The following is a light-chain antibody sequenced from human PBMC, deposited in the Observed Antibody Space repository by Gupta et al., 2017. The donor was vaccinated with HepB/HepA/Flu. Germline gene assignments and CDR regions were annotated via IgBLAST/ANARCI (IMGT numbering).Light chain of an antibody. CDR2: RAS. Sequence: DIQMTQSPSTLSASVGDRVTITCRASESISIWLAWYQQKPGKAPKLLIYRASNLESGVPSRFSGSGSGTEFTLTISSLQPDDFATYYCQNYNSRFGQGTKVEIK. CDR1: ESISIW. CDR3: QNYNSR. J-gene: IGKJ1*01. V-gene: IGKV1-5*03.